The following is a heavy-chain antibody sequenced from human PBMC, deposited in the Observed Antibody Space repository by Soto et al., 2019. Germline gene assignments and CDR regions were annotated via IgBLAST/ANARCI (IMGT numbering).Heavy chain of an antibody. CDR2: IIPIFGTA. J-gene: IGHJ6*02. D-gene: IGHD6-19*01. V-gene: IGHV1-69*01. CDR3: AARIAVAGKPYYYYGMDV. CDR1: GGTFSSYA. Sequence: KVSCKASGGTFSSYAISWVRQAPGQGLEWMGGIIPIFGTANYAQKFQGRVTITADESTSTAYMELSSLRSEDTAVYYCAARIAVAGKPYYYYGMDVWGQGTMVTVSS.